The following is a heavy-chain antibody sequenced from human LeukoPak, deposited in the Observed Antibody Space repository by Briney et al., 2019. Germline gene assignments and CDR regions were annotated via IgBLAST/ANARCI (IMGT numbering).Heavy chain of an antibody. CDR1: GFTFNSYG. J-gene: IGHJ4*02. D-gene: IGHD6-13*01. Sequence: PGGSLRLSCAASGFTFNSYGMHWVRQAPGKGLEWVAFIRYDGSNKYYADSVKGRFTISRDNSKNTLYLQMNSLRAEDTAVYYCAKSLYSSSWYEGPDYWGQGTLVTVSS. CDR2: IRYDGSNK. V-gene: IGHV3-30*02. CDR3: AKSLYSSSWYEGPDY.